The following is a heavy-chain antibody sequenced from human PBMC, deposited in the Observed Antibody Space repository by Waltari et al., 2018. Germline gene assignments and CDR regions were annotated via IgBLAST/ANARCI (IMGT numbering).Heavy chain of an antibody. Sequence: EVQLVESGGGLVQPGGSLRLSCAASGFTFGNYWMSWVRQAPGKGLEWVTNIKQDGSERYYVDSVKGRFTVSRDNAQNSLYLQMNSLRAEDTAVYYCARIDRGASFDSWGQGILVAVSS. V-gene: IGHV3-7*01. CDR1: GFTFGNYW. CDR2: IKQDGSER. J-gene: IGHJ4*02. D-gene: IGHD3-16*01. CDR3: ARIDRGASFDS.